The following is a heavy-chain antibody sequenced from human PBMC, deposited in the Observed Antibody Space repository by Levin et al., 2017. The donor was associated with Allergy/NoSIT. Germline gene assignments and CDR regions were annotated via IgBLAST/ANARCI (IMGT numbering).Heavy chain of an antibody. V-gene: IGHV3-30*18. J-gene: IGHJ4*02. CDR3: AKADSSGCLFDY. CDR2: ISYDGSNK. D-gene: IGHD6-19*01. CDR1: GFTFSSYG. Sequence: GGSLRLSCAASGFTFSSYGMHWVRQAPGKGLEWVAVISYDGSNKYYADSVKGRFTISRDNSKNTLYLQMNSLRAEDTAGYYCAKADSSGCLFDYWGQGTLVTVSS.